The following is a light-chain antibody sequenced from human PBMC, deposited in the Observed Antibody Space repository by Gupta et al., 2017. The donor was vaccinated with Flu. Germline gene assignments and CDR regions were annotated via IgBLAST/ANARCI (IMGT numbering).Light chain of an antibody. CDR2: LGS. CDR1: QSLLHNNGNNY. Sequence: IVVTPAPPLPPVTPGEPASISCRSSQSLLHNNGNNYLDWYLQKPGESPQILIYLGSNRASGVPDRFSGSGSGTDFTLKISRVEAEDVGAYYCMQARQTPRTFGQGTKVEIK. J-gene: IGKJ1*01. CDR3: MQARQTPRT. V-gene: IGKV2-28*01.